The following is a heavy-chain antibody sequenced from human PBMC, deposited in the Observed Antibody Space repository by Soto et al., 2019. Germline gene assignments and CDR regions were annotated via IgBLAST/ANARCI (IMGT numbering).Heavy chain of an antibody. D-gene: IGHD3-22*01. J-gene: IGHJ4*02. CDR2: FDPEDGET. V-gene: IGHV1-24*01. CDR3: ATAPRITMIVVVTPSFDY. CDR1: GYTLTELS. Sequence: ASVKVSCKVSGYTLTELSMHWVRQAPGKGLEWMGGFDPEDGETIYAQKFQGRVTMTEDTSTDTAYMELSSLRSEDTAVYYCATAPRITMIVVVTPSFDYWGQGTLVTVSS.